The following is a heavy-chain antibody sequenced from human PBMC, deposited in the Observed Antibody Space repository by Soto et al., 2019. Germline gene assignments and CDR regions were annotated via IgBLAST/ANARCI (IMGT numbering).Heavy chain of an antibody. Sequence: SVKVSCKASGGTFSSYAISWVRQAPGQGLEWMGGIIPIFGTANYAQKFQGRVTITADESTSAAYMELSSLRSEDTAVYYCARDFANYYDSSGSGYYGMDVWGQGTTVTVSS. CDR2: IIPIFGTA. CDR1: GGTFSSYA. J-gene: IGHJ6*02. D-gene: IGHD3-22*01. V-gene: IGHV1-69*13. CDR3: ARDFANYYDSSGSGYYGMDV.